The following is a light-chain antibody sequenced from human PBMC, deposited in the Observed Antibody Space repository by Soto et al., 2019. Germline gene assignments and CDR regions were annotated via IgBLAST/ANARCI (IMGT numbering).Light chain of an antibody. V-gene: IGKV1-16*01. CDR1: QDIRKN. Sequence: DIKMTKSPSSLSASVGDRFTITCRASQDIRKNLNWYQQRPGKAPKLLIYAASTLQRGVPSRFSGSGSGTDFTLTISCLQSEDFATYYCQQYYSYPRPFGQGTKVDIK. CDR2: AAS. CDR3: QQYYSYPRP. J-gene: IGKJ1*01.